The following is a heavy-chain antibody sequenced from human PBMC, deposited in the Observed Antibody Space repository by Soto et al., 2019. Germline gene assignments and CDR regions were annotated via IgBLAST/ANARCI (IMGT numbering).Heavy chain of an antibody. CDR2: IHNSSSTI. Sequence: EVPLVESGGGLVQPGESLRLSCAASGFTFSSYSMYWVRQAPGKGLEWVSYIHNSSSTIYYADSVRGRFTISRDNAKNSLYLQMNSLRDEDTAEYYCARGVQIIVLLPAAIDYWGQGTLVTVSS. J-gene: IGHJ4*02. D-gene: IGHD2-2*01. V-gene: IGHV3-48*02. CDR1: GFTFSSYS. CDR3: ARGVQIIVLLPAAIDY.